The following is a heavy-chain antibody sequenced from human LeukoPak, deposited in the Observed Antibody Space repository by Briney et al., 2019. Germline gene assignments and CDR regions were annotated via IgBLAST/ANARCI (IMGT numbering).Heavy chain of an antibody. CDR3: AKDLTVTTRGDALDI. CDR2: LSDRGYNT. V-gene: IGHV3-23*01. D-gene: IGHD4-17*01. CDR1: GFTFSSYA. Sequence: GGSLRLSCAASGFTFSSYAMRWVRQSRGKGLEWVSSLSDRGYNTYYADSVKGRFTISRDNSKNTLYLQMNSLRVEDTAVYYCAKDLTVTTRGDALDIWGQGTMVTVSS. J-gene: IGHJ3*02.